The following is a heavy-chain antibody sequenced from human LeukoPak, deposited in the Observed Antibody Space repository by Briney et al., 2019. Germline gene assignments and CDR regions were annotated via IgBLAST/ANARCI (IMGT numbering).Heavy chain of an antibody. CDR1: GGSISSYY. Sequence: SETLSLTCTVSGGSISSYYWSWIRQPPGKGLEWIGEINHSGSTNYNPSLKSRVTISVDTSKNQFSLKLSSVTAADTAVYYCARSSGYSDYWGQGTLVTVSS. CDR2: INHSGST. D-gene: IGHD3-22*01. J-gene: IGHJ4*02. CDR3: ARSSGYSDY. V-gene: IGHV4-34*01.